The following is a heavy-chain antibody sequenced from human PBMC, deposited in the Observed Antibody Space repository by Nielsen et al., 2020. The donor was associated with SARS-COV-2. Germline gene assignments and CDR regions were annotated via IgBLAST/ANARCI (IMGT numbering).Heavy chain of an antibody. CDR3: ARGLTLRYCSGGSCYYPHYGMDV. J-gene: IGHJ6*02. Sequence: WIRQPPGKGLEWIGEINHSGSTNYNPSLKSRVTISVDTSKNQFSLKLSSVTAADTAVYYCARGLTLRYCSGGSCYYPHYGMDVWGQGTTVTVSS. D-gene: IGHD2-15*01. V-gene: IGHV4-34*01. CDR2: INHSGST.